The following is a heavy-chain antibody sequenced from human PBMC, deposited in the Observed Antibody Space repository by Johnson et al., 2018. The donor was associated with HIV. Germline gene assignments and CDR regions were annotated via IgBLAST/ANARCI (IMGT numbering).Heavy chain of an antibody. D-gene: IGHD1-1*01. V-gene: IGHV3-30*04. CDR3: ARGGIIHDAFDI. J-gene: IGHJ3*02. CDR2: ISYDGSNK. Sequence: QVQLVESGGGLVQPGRSLRLSCAASGFTFSSYAMHWVRQAPGKGLEWVAVISYDGSNKYFADSVKGRFTISRDNSKNTLYLQMSSLRAEDTAVYYCARGGIIHDAFDIWGQGTMVTVSS. CDR1: GFTFSSYA.